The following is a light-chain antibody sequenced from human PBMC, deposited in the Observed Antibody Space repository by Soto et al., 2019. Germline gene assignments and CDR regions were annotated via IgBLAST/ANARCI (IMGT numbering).Light chain of an antibody. J-gene: IGLJ2*01. CDR1: SSDVGGYNY. Sequence: LTQPASVSGSPGQSITISCTGTSSDVGGYNYVSWYQQYPGKAPKLMIFGVSDRPSGVSNRFSGSKSGNTASLTISGLQAEDEADYYCSSYKTSSTVVVFVGGTKVTVL. CDR3: SSYKTSSTVVV. V-gene: IGLV2-14*01. CDR2: GVS.